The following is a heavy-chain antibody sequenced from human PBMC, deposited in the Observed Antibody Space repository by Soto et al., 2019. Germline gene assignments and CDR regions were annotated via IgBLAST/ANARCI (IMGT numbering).Heavy chain of an antibody. Sequence: GASVKVSCKAPGETFRRDVISWVRQAPGQGLEWLGGITPMSGTTDYAQKFQGRVTISADKSTGTAYFELSSLTFDDTGVYYCARGVSMAGRPGFFHHWGHGSLVTVSS. CDR2: ITPMSGTT. J-gene: IGHJ1*01. D-gene: IGHD6-6*01. CDR1: GETFRRDV. V-gene: IGHV1-69*06. CDR3: ARGVSMAGRPGFFHH.